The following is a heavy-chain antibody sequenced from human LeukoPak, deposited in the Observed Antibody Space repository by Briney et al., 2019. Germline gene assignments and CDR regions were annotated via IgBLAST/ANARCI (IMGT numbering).Heavy chain of an antibody. CDR2: IYYSGST. D-gene: IGHD3-22*01. CDR3: ARHDSSGYYPDY. CDR1: GGSISSYY. J-gene: IGHJ4*02. V-gene: IGHV4-59*08. Sequence: SETLSLTCTVSGGSISSYYWSWIRQPPGKGLEGIGYIYYSGSTNSTPSLKSRVTISVDTSKNQFSLKLSSVTAADTAVYYCARHDSSGYYPDYWGQGTLVTVSS.